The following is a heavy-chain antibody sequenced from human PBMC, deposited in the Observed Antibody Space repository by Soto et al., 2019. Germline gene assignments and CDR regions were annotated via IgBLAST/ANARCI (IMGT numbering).Heavy chain of an antibody. CDR2: IYYSGST. CDR3: ARGRGTIFGVARWFDP. Sequence: SETLSPTCTVSGGSISSADYYWSWIRQPPGKGLEWIGYIYYSGSTYYNPSLKSRVTVSVDTSKNQFSLKLSSVTAADTAVYYCARGRGTIFGVARWFDPWGQGTLVTVSS. V-gene: IGHV4-30-4*01. J-gene: IGHJ5*02. D-gene: IGHD3-3*01. CDR1: GGSISSADYY.